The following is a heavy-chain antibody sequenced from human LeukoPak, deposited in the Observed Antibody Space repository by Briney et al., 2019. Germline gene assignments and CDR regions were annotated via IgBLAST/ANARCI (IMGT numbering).Heavy chain of an antibody. CDR3: ARGEPSIASTGAPPFDL. CDR1: GGSIRSYY. V-gene: IGHV4-59*01. Sequence: SENLSLTCTVSGGSIRSYYWEWIRQPPGKGLEWIGYIYYSGSTVYNPSLKSRVTLSVDTSKNQFSLRLSSVTAADTAVYYCARGEPSIASTGAPPFDLWGRGTLVTVSS. CDR2: IYYSGST. D-gene: IGHD6-13*01. J-gene: IGHJ2*01.